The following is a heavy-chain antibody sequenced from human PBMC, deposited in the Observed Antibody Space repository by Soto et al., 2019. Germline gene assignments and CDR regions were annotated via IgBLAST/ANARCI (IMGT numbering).Heavy chain of an antibody. V-gene: IGHV4-34*01. D-gene: IGHD3-3*01. CDR3: ARGPKEWLSSYYYYGMDV. CDR1: GGSFSGYY. Sequence: QVQLQQWGAGLLKPSETLSLTCAVYGGSFSGYYWSWIRQPPGKGLEWIGEINHSGSTNYNPSLTSRVTISVDTSKNQFSLKLSSVTAADTAVYYCARGPKEWLSSYYYYGMDVWGQGTTVTFSS. CDR2: INHSGST. J-gene: IGHJ6*02.